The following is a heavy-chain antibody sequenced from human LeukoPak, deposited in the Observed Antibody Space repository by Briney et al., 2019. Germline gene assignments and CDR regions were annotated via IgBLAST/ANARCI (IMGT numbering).Heavy chain of an antibody. CDR1: GFTFRSYW. Sequence: GGSLRLSCAAPGFTFRSYWMHWVRQAPGKGLVWVSRIDTDGSRTTYADSVKGRFTISRDNAKNTLYLQMNSLRVEDTAVYYCARDRGDGYTAFDYWGQGTLVTVSS. D-gene: IGHD5-24*01. V-gene: IGHV3-74*01. J-gene: IGHJ4*02. CDR2: IDTDGSRT. CDR3: ARDRGDGYTAFDY.